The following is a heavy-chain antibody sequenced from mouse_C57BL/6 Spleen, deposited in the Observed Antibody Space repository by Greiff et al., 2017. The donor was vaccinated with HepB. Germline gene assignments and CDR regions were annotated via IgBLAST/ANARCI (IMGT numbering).Heavy chain of an antibody. V-gene: IGHV1-61*01. Sequence: QVQLQQPGAELVRPGSSVKLSCKASGYTFTSYWMDWVKQRPGQGLEWIGNIYPSDSETHYNQKFKDKATLTVNKSSSTAYMQLSSLTSEDSAVYYCARSGGHYGGPMDYWGQGTSVTVSS. CDR1: GYTFTSYW. J-gene: IGHJ4*01. D-gene: IGHD1-1*02. CDR3: ARSGGHYGGPMDY. CDR2: IYPSDSET.